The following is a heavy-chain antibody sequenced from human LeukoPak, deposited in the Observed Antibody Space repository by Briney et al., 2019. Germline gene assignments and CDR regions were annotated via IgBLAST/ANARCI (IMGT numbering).Heavy chain of an antibody. V-gene: IGHV1-69*05. J-gene: IGHJ4*02. CDR1: GGTFSSYA. CDR2: IIPIFGTA. CDR3: ARTELGYCSGGSCYAYFDY. Sequence: ASVKVSRKASGGTFSSYAISWVRQAPGQGLEWMGRIIPIFGTANYAQKFQGRVTITTDESTSTAYMELSSLRSEDTAVYYCARTELGYCSGGSCYAYFDYWGQGTLVTVSS. D-gene: IGHD2-15*01.